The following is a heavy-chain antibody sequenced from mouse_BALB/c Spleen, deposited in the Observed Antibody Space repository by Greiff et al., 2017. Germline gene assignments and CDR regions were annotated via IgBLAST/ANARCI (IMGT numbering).Heavy chain of an antibody. Sequence: EVQLVESGGGLVQPGASLKLSCAASGFTFSSYGMSWVRQTPDKRLELVATINSNGGSTYYPDSVKGRFTISRDNAKNTLYLQMSSLKSEDTAMYYCARVHYGSSWYFDVWGAGTTVTVSS. D-gene: IGHD1-1*01. CDR1: GFTFSSYG. CDR3: ARVHYGSSWYFDV. CDR2: INSNGGST. V-gene: IGHV5-6-3*01. J-gene: IGHJ1*01.